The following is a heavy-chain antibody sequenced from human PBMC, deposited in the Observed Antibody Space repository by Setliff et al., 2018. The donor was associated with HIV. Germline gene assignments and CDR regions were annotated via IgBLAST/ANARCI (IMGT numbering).Heavy chain of an antibody. CDR1: GGSISSYC. D-gene: IGHD3-10*01. V-gene: IGHV4-4*09. J-gene: IGHJ5*02. CDR3: ARRIDNSGSFPDKNWFDT. CDR2: ISTSGST. Sequence: SETLSLTCTVSGGSISSYCWNWIRQPPGRGLEWIGYISTSGSTKYNPSLQSRVTMSIDTSKNQFSLKLTSVTAADTAVYYCARRIDNSGSFPDKNWFDTWGQGSLVTVSS.